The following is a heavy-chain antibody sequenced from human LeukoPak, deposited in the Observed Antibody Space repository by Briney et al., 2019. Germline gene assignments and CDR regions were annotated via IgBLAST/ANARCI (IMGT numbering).Heavy chain of an antibody. D-gene: IGHD6-13*01. Sequence: PSETLSLTCTVSGGPMSSYYWTWIRQPARKGLEWIGRMYTSGSTNYNPSLKSRVTMSIDTSKKQFSLRLHSVTAADTAVYYCATYDQQLAFDNWGQGTLVTVSS. V-gene: IGHV4-4*07. J-gene: IGHJ4*02. CDR3: ATYDQQLAFDN. CDR2: MYTSGST. CDR1: GGPMSSYY.